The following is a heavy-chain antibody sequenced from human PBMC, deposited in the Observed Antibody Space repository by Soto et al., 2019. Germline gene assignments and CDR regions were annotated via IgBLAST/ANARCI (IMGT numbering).Heavy chain of an antibody. Sequence: QVQLQESGPGLVRPSETLSLTCTVSGASMSDYHGSWIRQSPGKGLEHIGYLHSSGFAEYNPSLKCRFTMSMDTSKNQFSLKLSFVTAADTAIYYCARSGHTFVGAVWGQGILVTVSS. CDR2: LHSSGFA. J-gene: IGHJ4*02. V-gene: IGHV4-59*01. CDR1: GASMSDYH. D-gene: IGHD1-26*01. CDR3: ARSGHTFVGAV.